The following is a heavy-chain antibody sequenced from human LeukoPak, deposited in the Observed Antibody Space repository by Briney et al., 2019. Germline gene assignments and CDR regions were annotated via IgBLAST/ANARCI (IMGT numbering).Heavy chain of an antibody. Sequence: ASVKVSCKASGYTFTSYGISWVRQAPGQGLEWMGWISAYNGNTNYAQKLQGRVTMTTDTSTSTAYMELRSLRSDDTAVYYCARDSPYDSSGLPLGYWGQGTLVTVSS. J-gene: IGHJ4*02. CDR2: ISAYNGNT. D-gene: IGHD3-22*01. V-gene: IGHV1-18*01. CDR3: ARDSPYDSSGLPLGY. CDR1: GYTFTSYG.